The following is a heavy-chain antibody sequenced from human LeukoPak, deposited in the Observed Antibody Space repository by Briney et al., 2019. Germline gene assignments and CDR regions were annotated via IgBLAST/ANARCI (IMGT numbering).Heavy chain of an antibody. Sequence: GGSLRLSCAASGFTSSSYSMNWVRQAPGKGLEWVSSISSSSSYIYCADSVKGRFTISRDNAKNSLYLQMNSLRAEDTAVYYCARDWGYCGGGSCYGMDVWGQGTTVTVSS. V-gene: IGHV3-21*01. CDR1: GFTSSSYS. D-gene: IGHD2-15*01. J-gene: IGHJ6*02. CDR2: ISSSSSYI. CDR3: ARDWGYCGGGSCYGMDV.